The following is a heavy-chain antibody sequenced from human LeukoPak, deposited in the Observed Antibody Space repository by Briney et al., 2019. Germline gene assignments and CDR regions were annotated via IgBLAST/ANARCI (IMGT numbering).Heavy chain of an antibody. CDR1: GYSINSAFY. Sequence: SETLSLTCTVSGYSINSAFYWGWIRVPPGKGLEWIGSVFHRGTTYYNSSLKSRVNISIDTSKNQFSLKLMSVTAADTAVYYCARDSGTTGEVKFDPWGQGILVTVSS. CDR2: VFHRGTT. D-gene: IGHD3-10*01. J-gene: IGHJ5*02. CDR3: ARDSGTTGEVKFDP. V-gene: IGHV4-38-2*02.